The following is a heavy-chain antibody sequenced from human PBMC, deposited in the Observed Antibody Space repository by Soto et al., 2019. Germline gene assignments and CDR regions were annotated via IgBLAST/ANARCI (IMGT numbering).Heavy chain of an antibody. D-gene: IGHD3-10*01. CDR3: ARALVFPGWFDT. CDR1: GFTFSSYN. CDR2: ISSSSTTI. V-gene: IGHV3-48*01. Sequence: EVQLMESGGGLVQPGGSLRLSCAASGFTFSSYNMNWVRQAPGKGLEWVSYISSSSTTIYYADSVSGRITISRDNAKNPLCLQMNSMIAEDRAVYYCARALVFPGWFDTWGQGTLVTVSS. J-gene: IGHJ5*02.